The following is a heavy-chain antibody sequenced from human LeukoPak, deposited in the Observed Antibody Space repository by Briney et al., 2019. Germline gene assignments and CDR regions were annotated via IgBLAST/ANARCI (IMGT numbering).Heavy chain of an antibody. J-gene: IGHJ4*02. CDR3: ASTPLEYYYDSSGPFHHFDY. D-gene: IGHD3-22*01. CDR1: GGSINRDY. CDR2: IYYSGST. Sequence: SETLSLTCTVSGGSINRDYWNWIRQPPGKGLEWIGYIYYSGSTNYNPSLKSRVTISVDTSKNQFSLKLSSVTAADTAVYYCASTPLEYYYDSSGPFHHFDYWGQGTLVTVSS. V-gene: IGHV4-59*01.